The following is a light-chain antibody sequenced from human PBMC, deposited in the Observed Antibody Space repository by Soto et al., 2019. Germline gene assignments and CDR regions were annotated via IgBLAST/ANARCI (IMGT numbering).Light chain of an antibody. V-gene: IGLV1-40*01. CDR2: ANT. J-gene: IGLJ1*01. CDR3: QSYDSSLSAYV. Sequence: QSVLTQPPSVSGAPGQRVTSSCTGSSSNIGAGYDVHWYQQLPGTAPKLLIYANTFRTSGVPDRISGSKSGTSASLPITGLQAEDEADYYCQSYDSSLSAYVFGTGTKVTVL. CDR1: SSNIGAGYD.